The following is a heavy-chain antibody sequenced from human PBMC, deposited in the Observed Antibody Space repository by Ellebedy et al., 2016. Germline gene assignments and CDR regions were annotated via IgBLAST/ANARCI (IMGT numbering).Heavy chain of an antibody. V-gene: IGHV3-23*01. CDR1: GFTFSTYS. CDR3: AKDNPYYYGSGIGGNYYYYGMDV. J-gene: IGHJ6*02. CDR2: ISGSGGST. Sequence: GESLKISXAASGFTFSTYSMNWVRQAPGKGLEWVSAISGSGGSTYYADSVKGRFTISRDNSKNTLYLQMNSLRAEDTAVYYCAKDNPYYYGSGIGGNYYYYGMDVWGQGTTVTVSS. D-gene: IGHD3-10*01.